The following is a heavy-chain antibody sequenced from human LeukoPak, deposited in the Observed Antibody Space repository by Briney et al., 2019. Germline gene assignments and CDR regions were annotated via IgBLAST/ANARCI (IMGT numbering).Heavy chain of an antibody. CDR3: ARVPGRWLQGYGIDY. CDR1: GGTFSSYA. CDR2: IIPIFGTA. J-gene: IGHJ4*02. V-gene: IGHV1-69*01. D-gene: IGHD5-24*01. Sequence: ASVKVSCKASGGTFSSYAISWVRQAPGQGLEWMGGIIPIFGTANYAQKFQGRVTITADESTSTAYMELSSLRSEDTAVYYCARVPGRWLQGYGIDYWGQGTLVTVSS.